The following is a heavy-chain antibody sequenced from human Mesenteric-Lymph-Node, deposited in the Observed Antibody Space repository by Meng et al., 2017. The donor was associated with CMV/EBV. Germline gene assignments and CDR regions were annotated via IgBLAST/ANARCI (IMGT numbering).Heavy chain of an antibody. J-gene: IGHJ6*02. CDR1: GFTFSHYS. CDR3: ARAVTIGASYYGLDV. D-gene: IGHD3-16*01. CDR2: ISGNGAYT. Sequence: GESLKISCAASGFTFSHYSINWVRQAPGKGLEWVSSISGNGAYTFHADAVKGRFTISRDTPNGSVFLQMNSLRAEDTAVYYCARAVTIGASYYGLDVWGQGTTVTVSS. V-gene: IGHV3-21*01.